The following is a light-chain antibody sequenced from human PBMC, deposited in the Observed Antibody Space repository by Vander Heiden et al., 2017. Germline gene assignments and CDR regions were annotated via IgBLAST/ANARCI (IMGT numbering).Light chain of an antibody. CDR1: SSDVGGYNY. V-gene: IGLV2-8*01. CDR3: SSDAGSNNLV. J-gene: IGLJ1*01. CDR2: EVS. Sequence: HSALPQPPSASGSPSQSLTIPCAGTSSDVGGYNYVSWYQQHPGKAPKLMIYEVSQRPAGVPDRFSGSKSGNTASLTVSGLQAEDEADYFCSSDAGSNNLVFGTGTKVTVL.